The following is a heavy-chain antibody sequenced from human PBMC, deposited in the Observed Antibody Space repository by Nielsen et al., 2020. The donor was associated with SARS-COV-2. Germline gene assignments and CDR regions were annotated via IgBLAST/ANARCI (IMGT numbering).Heavy chain of an antibody. CDR2: IYYSGST. D-gene: IGHD6-6*01. CDR1: GGSISSYY. J-gene: IGHJ4*02. V-gene: IGHV4-59*01. CDR3: ARTSIEYSSSATLIDY. Sequence: GSLRLSCTVSGGSISSYYWSWIRQPPGKGLEWIGYIYYSGSTNYNPSLKSRVTISVDTSKNQFSLKLSSVTAADTAVYYCARTSIEYSSSATLIDYWGQGTLVTVSS.